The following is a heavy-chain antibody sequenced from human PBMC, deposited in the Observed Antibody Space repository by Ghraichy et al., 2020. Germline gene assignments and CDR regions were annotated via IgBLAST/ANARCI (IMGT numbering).Heavy chain of an antibody. J-gene: IGHJ6*03. Sequence: GGSLRLSCTASGFSFGDYALKWVRQAPGKGLEWVSFIRSRAYGGTPEYAASVKGRFTISRDDSKSIAYLQMSSLKIEDTAVYYCTRVGYGNQYYYNYMDVWAEGPRSPSP. CDR2: IRSRAYGGTP. CDR1: GFSFGDYA. D-gene: IGHD5-12*01. CDR3: TRVGYGNQYYYNYMDV. V-gene: IGHV3-49*04.